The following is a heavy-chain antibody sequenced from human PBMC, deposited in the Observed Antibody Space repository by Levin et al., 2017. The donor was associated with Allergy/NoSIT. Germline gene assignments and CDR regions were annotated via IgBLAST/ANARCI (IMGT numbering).Heavy chain of an antibody. V-gene: IGHV3-30*04. CDR2: ISSAGTYI. J-gene: IGHJ4*02. D-gene: IGHD1-14*01. CDR1: GFTFSRIS. Sequence: GGSLRLSCAASGFTFSRISMHWVRQAPGKGLEWVAIISSAGTYIYYADFVKGRFIISRDNSKDTLFLQMDSLDTEDTGLYFCARDSNHWLPDFWGQGALVTVSS. CDR3: ARDSNHWLPDF.